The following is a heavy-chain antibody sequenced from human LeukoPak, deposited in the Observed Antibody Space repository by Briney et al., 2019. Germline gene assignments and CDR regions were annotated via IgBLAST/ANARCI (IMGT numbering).Heavy chain of an antibody. CDR1: GYTFTSYG. CDR3: ARDPHYDILTGYNYFDY. D-gene: IGHD3-9*01. Sequence: VASVKVSCKASGYTFTSYGISWVRQAPGQGLDWMGWISAYNGNTNYAQKLQGRVTMTTDTPTSTAYMELRSLRSDDTAVYYCARDPHYDILTGYNYFDYWGQGTLVTVSS. J-gene: IGHJ4*02. V-gene: IGHV1-18*01. CDR2: ISAYNGNT.